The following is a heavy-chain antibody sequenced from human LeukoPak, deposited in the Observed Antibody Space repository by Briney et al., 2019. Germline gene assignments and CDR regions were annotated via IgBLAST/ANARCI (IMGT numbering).Heavy chain of an antibody. J-gene: IGHJ3*01. V-gene: IGHV3-23*01. D-gene: IGHD2-2*01. CDR3: AKDRSCSGSSCNVGS. Sequence: GGSLRLSCAASGFTFSSFAMSWVRQAPGKGLEWVSAIKRGGGSTFYADSVKGRFTISRDNSKNTLFLQMNGLRAEDTAVYYCAKDRSCSGSSCNVGSWGQGTMVTVPS. CDR1: GFTFSSFA. CDR2: IKRGGGST.